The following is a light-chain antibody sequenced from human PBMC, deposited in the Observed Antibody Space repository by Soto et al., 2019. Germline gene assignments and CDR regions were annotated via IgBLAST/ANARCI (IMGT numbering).Light chain of an antibody. CDR2: GAS. V-gene: IGKV3-20*01. Sequence: EIVLTQSPGTLSLSPGERATLSCRASKSLAGRYLGWYQQKPGQAPRLLIYGASKRATGIPDRFSGSGSVPDFTLTISRLEPEDFAVYFCQQGFTFGPGTKVDLK. CDR1: KSLAGRY. CDR3: QQGFT. J-gene: IGKJ3*01.